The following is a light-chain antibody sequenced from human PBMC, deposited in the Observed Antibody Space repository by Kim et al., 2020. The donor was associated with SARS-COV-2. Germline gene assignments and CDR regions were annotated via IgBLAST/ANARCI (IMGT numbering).Light chain of an antibody. Sequence: SVSPEQPARTAGSGEKLGDKYACCYQQKPGQSPVLVIYEVREWPSGFPDGFAGSNSGNTATLTNSGAQAMDVAGYYCQAWDSSTLVFGGGTQLTVL. CDR2: EVR. CDR3: QAWDSSTLV. V-gene: IGLV3-1*01. CDR1: KLGDKY. J-gene: IGLJ2*01.